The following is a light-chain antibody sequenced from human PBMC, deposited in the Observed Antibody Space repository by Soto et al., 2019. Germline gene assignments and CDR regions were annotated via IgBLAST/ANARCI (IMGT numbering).Light chain of an antibody. CDR1: SSDVGGYNY. J-gene: IGLJ3*02. CDR3: SSYTSNTTGV. V-gene: IGLV2-14*01. Sequence: QSVLTQPASVSGSPGQSITISCTGASSDVGGYNYVSWYQQHPGKAPKLMIYDVSTRPSGVSNRFSGSKSGNTASLTISGLQAEDEADYYCSSYTSNTTGVFGGGTKLTVL. CDR2: DVS.